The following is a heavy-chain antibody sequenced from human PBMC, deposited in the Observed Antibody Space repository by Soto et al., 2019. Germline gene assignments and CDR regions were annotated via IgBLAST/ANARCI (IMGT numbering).Heavy chain of an antibody. CDR2: ISFDGEDS. Sequence: QVVLVESGGGVVQPGRSLRLSCAASGFVFSDYALHWIRQPPGKGLEWLTFISFDGEDSYYADSVKGRFAISRDSSTNTLYLQMNSLRPEDTAVYFRARTEHGYNAFDFWGRGTLVTVSS. J-gene: IGHJ4*02. V-gene: IGHV3-30*09. CDR3: ARTEHGYNAFDF. CDR1: GFVFSDYA. D-gene: IGHD5-12*01.